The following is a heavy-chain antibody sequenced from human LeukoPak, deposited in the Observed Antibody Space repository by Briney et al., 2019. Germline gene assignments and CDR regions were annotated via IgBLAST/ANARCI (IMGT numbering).Heavy chain of an antibody. Sequence: GASVMVSCKASGYTFTSYYMHWVRQAPGQGLEWMGIINPSGGSTSYAQKFQGRVTMTRDMSTSTVYMELSSLRSEDTAVYYCARETSYYYDSSGYYHTTLFDYWGQGTLVTVSS. V-gene: IGHV1-46*01. CDR2: INPSGGST. J-gene: IGHJ4*02. CDR1: GYTFTSYY. CDR3: ARETSYYYDSSGYYHTTLFDY. D-gene: IGHD3-22*01.